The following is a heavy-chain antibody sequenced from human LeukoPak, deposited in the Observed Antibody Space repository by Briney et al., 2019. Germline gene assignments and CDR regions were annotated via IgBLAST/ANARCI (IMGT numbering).Heavy chain of an antibody. D-gene: IGHD5-12*01. CDR1: GYAFTGYY. J-gene: IGHJ4*02. CDR2: INSNCGGS. CDR3: ARDRIAIKWLRFRGGFDY. Sequence: ASVKVSCKASGYAFTGYYMHWVRQAPGQGREWVGWINSNCGGSHYPQKFQGRVTMTRDTSISTDYMELSRLRSDDTAVYYCARDRIAIKWLRFRGGFDYWGQGTLVTVSS. V-gene: IGHV1-2*02.